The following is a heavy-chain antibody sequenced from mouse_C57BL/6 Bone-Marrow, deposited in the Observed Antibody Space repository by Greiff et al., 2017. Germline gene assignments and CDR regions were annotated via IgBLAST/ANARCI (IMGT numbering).Heavy chain of an antibody. CDR3: ARRDYYAMDD. CDR1: GFTFSSYG. J-gene: IGHJ4*01. Sequence: EVKLVESGGDLVKPGGSLTLSCAASGFTFSSYGMSWFRQTPPKRLQWVATISSGGSYTYYPDSVKGRFTISRDTAKNTLYLQMSSLKSEDTAMYYCARRDYYAMDDWGQGTSVTVSS. CDR2: ISSGGSYT. V-gene: IGHV5-6*02.